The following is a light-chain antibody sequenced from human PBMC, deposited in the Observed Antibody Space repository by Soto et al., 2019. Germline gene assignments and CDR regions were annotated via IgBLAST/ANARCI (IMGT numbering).Light chain of an antibody. V-gene: IGLV2-14*01. Sequence: QSVLTQPAPVSRSPGRSITISCTVTSSDVGGYNYVSWYQQHPGKAPKLMIYEVSNRPSGVSIRFSGSKSGNTASLTISGLQAEYVSDYYCGPYTIHTSPTVCGTESK. J-gene: IGLJ1*01. CDR1: SSDVGGYNY. CDR2: EVS. CDR3: GPYTIHTSPTV.